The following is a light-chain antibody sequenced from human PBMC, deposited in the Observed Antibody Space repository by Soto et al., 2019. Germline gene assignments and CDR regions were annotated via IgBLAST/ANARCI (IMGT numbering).Light chain of an antibody. J-gene: IGKJ4*01. CDR2: GAN. CDR1: QDIHSW. Sequence: DIQMTQSPSSVSASVGDKVTITCRASQDIHSWLAWYQQRPGKAPQLLVFGANILETGVPSRFAGSGSGTDFTLTISSLQPEDFATYYCQQANSLPLTFGGGTRVEI. CDR3: QQANSLPLT. V-gene: IGKV1-12*01.